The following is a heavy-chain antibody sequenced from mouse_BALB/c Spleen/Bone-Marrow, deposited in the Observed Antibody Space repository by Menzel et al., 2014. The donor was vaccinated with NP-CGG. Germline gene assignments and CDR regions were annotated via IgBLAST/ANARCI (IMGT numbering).Heavy chain of an antibody. J-gene: IGHJ2*01. CDR1: GFNIKDYY. V-gene: IGHV14-4*02. Sequence: VQLQQSGAELVRSGASVKLSCTASGFNIKDYYMHWVKQRPEQGLEWIGWIDPGNGDTEYAPKFQGKATMTADASSNTAYLQLSSLTSEDTAAYYCNAEHGNYHYFDYWGQGTTLTVSS. CDR3: NAEHGNYHYFDY. CDR2: IDPGNGDT. D-gene: IGHD6-1*01.